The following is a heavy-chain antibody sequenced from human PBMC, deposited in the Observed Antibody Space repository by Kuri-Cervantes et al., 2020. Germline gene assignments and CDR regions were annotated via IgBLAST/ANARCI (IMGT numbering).Heavy chain of an antibody. CDR2: IIPILGIA. D-gene: IGHD6-6*01. Sequence: SVKVSCKASGYTFTSYTISWVRQAPGQGLEWMGRIIPILGIANYAQKFQGRVTITADKSTSTAYMELSSLRSDDTAVYYCARERGEYSSSSVAFDIWGQGTMVTVSS. V-gene: IGHV1-69*04. CDR3: ARERGEYSSSSVAFDI. CDR1: GYTFTSYT. J-gene: IGHJ3*02.